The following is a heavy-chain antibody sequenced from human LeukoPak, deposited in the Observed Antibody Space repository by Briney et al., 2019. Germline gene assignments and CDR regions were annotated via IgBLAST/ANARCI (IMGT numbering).Heavy chain of an antibody. CDR3: ARGTGLTYGSGSYYNYAY. CDR2: MNPNSGNT. D-gene: IGHD3-10*01. Sequence: ASVKVSCKASGYTFTSYDINWVRQATGQGLEWMGWMNPNSGNTGYAQKFQGRVTMTRNTSISTAYMELSSLRSEDTAVYYCARGTGLTYGSGSYYNYAYWGQGTLVTVSS. V-gene: IGHV1-8*01. J-gene: IGHJ4*02. CDR1: GYTFTSYD.